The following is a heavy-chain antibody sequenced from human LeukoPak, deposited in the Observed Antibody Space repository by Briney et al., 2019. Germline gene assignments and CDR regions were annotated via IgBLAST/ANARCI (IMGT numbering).Heavy chain of an antibody. D-gene: IGHD3-10*01. CDR1: GGSFSGYY. J-gene: IGHJ4*02. Sequence: SETLSLTCAVYGGSFSGYYWSWIRQPPGKGLEWIGEINHSGSTNYNPSLKSRVTISVDTSKNQFSLKLSSVTAAGTAVYYCARGRVGVYGSGSYYRYWGQGTLVTVSS. CDR3: ARGRVGVYGSGSYYRY. V-gene: IGHV4-34*01. CDR2: INHSGST.